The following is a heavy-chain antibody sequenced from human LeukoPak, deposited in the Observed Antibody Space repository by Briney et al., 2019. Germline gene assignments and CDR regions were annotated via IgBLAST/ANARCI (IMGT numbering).Heavy chain of an antibody. J-gene: IGHJ3*02. CDR2: VWSGGSRN. V-gene: IGHV3-30*02. CDR3: AKESNGLDI. CDR1: ELTLNTYA. Sequence: PGGSLRLSCAASELTLNTYAVHWVRQAPGKGLEWVAIVWSGGSRNTYADSVKGRFTISRDNSKNTLYLQMNSLRVEDTAIYYCAKESNGLDIWGRGTMVIVTS. D-gene: IGHD2-8*01.